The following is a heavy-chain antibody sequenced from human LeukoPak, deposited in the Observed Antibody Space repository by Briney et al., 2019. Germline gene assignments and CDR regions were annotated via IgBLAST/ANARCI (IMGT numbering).Heavy chain of an antibody. Sequence: SVKVSCKASGYTFTSYGIGWVRQAPGQGLEWMGRIIPIFGTANYAQKFQGRVTITADKSTSTAYMELSSLRSEDTAVYYCARVKPYYYDSSGYTRGYYFDYWGQGTLVTVSS. V-gene: IGHV1-69*06. CDR3: ARVKPYYYDSSGYTRGYYFDY. D-gene: IGHD3-22*01. CDR1: GYTFTSYG. J-gene: IGHJ4*02. CDR2: IIPIFGTA.